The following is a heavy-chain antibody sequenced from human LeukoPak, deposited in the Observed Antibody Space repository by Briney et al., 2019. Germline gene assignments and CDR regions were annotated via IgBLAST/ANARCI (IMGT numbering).Heavy chain of an antibody. CDR2: ISGSGGST. Sequence: PGGSLRLSCAASGFTFSSYAMSWVRQAPGKGLEWVSAISGSGGSTYYADSVKGRFTISRDNSKNTLHLQMNSLRAEDTAVYYCAKVYSSGWYYYYYGMDVWGQGTTVTVSS. J-gene: IGHJ6*02. CDR1: GFTFSSYA. D-gene: IGHD6-19*01. V-gene: IGHV3-23*01. CDR3: AKVYSSGWYYYYYGMDV.